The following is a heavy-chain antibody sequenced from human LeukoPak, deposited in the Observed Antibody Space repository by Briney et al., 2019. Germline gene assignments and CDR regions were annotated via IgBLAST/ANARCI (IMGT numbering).Heavy chain of an antibody. D-gene: IGHD3-22*01. CDR3: ARGENYYDSSGYYYYGMDV. CDR2: IIPILGIA. J-gene: IGHJ6*02. Sequence: GASVKVSCKASGYTFTSYGISWVRQAPGQGLEWMGRIIPILGIANYAQKFQGRVTITADKSTSTAYMELSSLRSEDTAVYYCARGENYYDSSGYYYYGMDVWGQGTTVTVSS. CDR1: GYTFTSYG. V-gene: IGHV1-69*04.